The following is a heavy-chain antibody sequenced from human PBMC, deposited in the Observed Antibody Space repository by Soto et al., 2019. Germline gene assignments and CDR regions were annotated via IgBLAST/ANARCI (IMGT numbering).Heavy chain of an antibody. Sequence: ASVKVSCKASGYTFSTYDINWVRQAPGQGLEWMGWMNPNSGNTGYAEKFQGRVTMTRNTSISTAYMELSGLTSEDTAVYYCARPRYSANYTLDDWGKGTLVTVDS. V-gene: IGHV1-8*01. J-gene: IGHJ4*02. CDR1: GYTFSTYD. CDR2: MNPNSGNT. CDR3: ARPRYSANYTLDD. D-gene: IGHD5-12*01.